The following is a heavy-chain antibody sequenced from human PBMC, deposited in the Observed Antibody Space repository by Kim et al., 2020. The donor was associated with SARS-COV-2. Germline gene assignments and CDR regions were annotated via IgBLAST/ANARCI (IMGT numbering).Heavy chain of an antibody. CDR3: AKSSTYYMYYYYSMDV. D-gene: IGHD1-26*01. CDR1: GFTFSSYA. Sequence: GGSLRLSCAASGFTFSSYAMSWVRQAPGKGLEWVSAISSSGGSTYYADSVKGRFTISRDNSKNTLYLQMNSLRAEDTAVYYCAKSSTYYMYYYYSMDVWGKVTTVTVSS. CDR2: ISSSGGST. V-gene: IGHV3-23*01. J-gene: IGHJ6*03.